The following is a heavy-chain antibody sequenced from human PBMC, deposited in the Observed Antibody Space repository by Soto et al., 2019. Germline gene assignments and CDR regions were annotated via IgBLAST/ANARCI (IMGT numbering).Heavy chain of an antibody. J-gene: IGHJ5*02. Sequence: QITLREAGPTLVKPTQTLTLTCTFSGFSLTTVGVGVGWIRQPPRRAPEWLALIYWNDNKRYSPSLERRVNITKDTSRNQVVLTMTAMDPVDTATYYCARRPASRMNWFGPWGQGTLVTVSS. D-gene: IGHD2-8*01. CDR2: IYWNDNK. CDR3: ARRPASRMNWFGP. V-gene: IGHV2-5*01. CDR1: GFSLTTVGVG.